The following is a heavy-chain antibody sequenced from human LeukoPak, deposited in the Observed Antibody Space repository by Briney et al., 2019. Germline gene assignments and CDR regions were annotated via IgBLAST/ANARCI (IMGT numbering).Heavy chain of an antibody. V-gene: IGHV3-30*18. CDR2: ISYDGSNK. D-gene: IGHD6-13*01. J-gene: IGHJ6*02. Sequence: GRSLRLSCAASGFTFSSYGMHWVRQAPGKGLEWVAVISYDGSNKYYADSVKGRFTISRDNSKNTLYLQMNSLRAEDTAVYYCAKEYSSSWYPGMDVCGQGTTVTVSS. CDR1: GFTFSSYG. CDR3: AKEYSSSWYPGMDV.